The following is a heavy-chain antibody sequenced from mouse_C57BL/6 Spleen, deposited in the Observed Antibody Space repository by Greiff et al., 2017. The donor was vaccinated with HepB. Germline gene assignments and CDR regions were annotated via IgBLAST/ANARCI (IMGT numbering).Heavy chain of an antibody. CDR1: GYTFTDYE. CDR2: IDPETGGT. V-gene: IGHV1-15*01. CDR3: TRGLNYYGSSHYFDY. J-gene: IGHJ2*01. D-gene: IGHD1-1*01. Sequence: QVQLQQSGAELVRPGASVTLSCKASGYTFTDYEMHWVKQTPVHGLEWIGAIDPETGGTAYNQKFKGKAILTADKSSSTAYMELRSLTSENSAVYYCTRGLNYYGSSHYFDYWGQGTTLTVSS.